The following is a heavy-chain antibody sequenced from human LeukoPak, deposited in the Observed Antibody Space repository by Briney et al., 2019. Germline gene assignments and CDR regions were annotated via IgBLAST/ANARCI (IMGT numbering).Heavy chain of an antibody. CDR2: TSADERIK. V-gene: IGHV3-30*03. CDR1: GFPFNDYV. J-gene: IGHJ4*02. D-gene: IGHD1-26*01. CDR3: ARDPVLGAPDYLDY. Sequence: GGSLRLSCTVSGFPFNDYVIHWVRQAPGKGLEWVAVTSADERIKIYNDSVRGRFTISRDNSKNTQYLQMNSLRVEDTAVYYCARDPVLGAPDYLDYWGRGTLLSVSS.